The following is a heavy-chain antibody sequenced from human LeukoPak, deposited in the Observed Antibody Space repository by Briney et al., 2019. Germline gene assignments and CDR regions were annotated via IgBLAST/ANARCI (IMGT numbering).Heavy chain of an antibody. CDR1: GFTLSRYW. Sequence: GGSLRHSCTASGFTLSRYWMAWVRQAPGKGLEWVANIKQDGSEKYYMDSVEGRFTISRDNAKNSLYLQMNSLRAEDTAVYYCARDGIVGVTCFDYWGQGTLVTVSS. V-gene: IGHV3-7*01. CDR3: ARDGIVGVTCFDY. CDR2: IKQDGSEK. J-gene: IGHJ4*02. D-gene: IGHD1-26*01.